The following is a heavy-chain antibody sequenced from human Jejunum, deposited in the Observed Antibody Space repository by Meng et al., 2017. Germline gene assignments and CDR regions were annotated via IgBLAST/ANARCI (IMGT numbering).Heavy chain of an antibody. V-gene: IGHV7-4-1*02. Sequence: ASVKVTCKASAYSFISYSMNWVRQAPGQGLEWMGWINTNTGNPTYAQGFTGRFVFSLDTSVSTAYLQINSLTPEDTAVYFCARDRHCSGGICVWGQGTLVTVSS. CDR2: INTNTGNP. CDR1: AYSFISYS. D-gene: IGHD2-15*01. J-gene: IGHJ4*02. CDR3: ARDRHCSGGICV.